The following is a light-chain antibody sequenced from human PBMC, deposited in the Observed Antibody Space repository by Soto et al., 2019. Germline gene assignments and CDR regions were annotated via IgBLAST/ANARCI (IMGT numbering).Light chain of an antibody. V-gene: IGLV2-11*01. J-gene: IGLJ1*01. CDR3: CSYAGSYTLV. CDR1: STDFVSYNR. CDR2: DVN. Sequence: QSALTQPPSVSGSPGQSVTISCTGTSTDFVSYNRVSWYQQPPDTAPKLMIYDVNKRPSGVPDRFSGSKSGNTASLTISGLQAEDEADYYCCSYAGSYTLVFGTGTKV.